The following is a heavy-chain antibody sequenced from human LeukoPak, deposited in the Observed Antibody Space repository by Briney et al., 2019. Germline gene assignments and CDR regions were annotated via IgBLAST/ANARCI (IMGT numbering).Heavy chain of an antibody. V-gene: IGHV1-2*02. CDR3: ARERATPRRLDY. J-gene: IGHJ4*02. D-gene: IGHD5-12*01. CDR2: VNPNSGNP. Sequence: ASVKVSCKASGYTFIDYYIHWVRQAPGQGLEWMGWVNPNSGNPKYTQTFQGRVTMTSDTSIKTAYMELNRLGSDDTAVYYCARERATPRRLDYWGQGTLVTVSS. CDR1: GYTFIDYY.